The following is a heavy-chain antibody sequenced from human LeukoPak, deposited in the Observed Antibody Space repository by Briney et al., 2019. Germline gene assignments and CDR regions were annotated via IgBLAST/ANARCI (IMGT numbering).Heavy chain of an antibody. V-gene: IGHV3-23*01. Sequence: GGSLRLSCAASGFTFSSYGMSWVRQAPGKGLEWVSSISGGGVSTYYADSVKGRFTISRDNSKNTLYLQMNSLRAEDTAVYYCASRVGWLGPPPDNWGPGNLVTVSS. CDR2: ISGGGVST. CDR3: ASRVGWLGPPPDN. CDR1: GFTFSSYG. D-gene: IGHD6-19*01. J-gene: IGHJ4*02.